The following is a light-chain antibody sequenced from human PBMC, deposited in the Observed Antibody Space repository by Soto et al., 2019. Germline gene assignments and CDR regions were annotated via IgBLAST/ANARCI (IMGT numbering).Light chain of an antibody. CDR3: SSYAGTTNFV. CDR2: DVS. J-gene: IGLJ1*01. Sequence: QSVLTQPPSASGSPGQSVTISCTGASSDVGGYNFVSWYQQHPGKAPKLLIYDVSKRPSGVPDRFSGSKSGNTASLTVSGLQAEDEADYYCSSYAGTTNFVFGTGTKVTVL. V-gene: IGLV2-8*01. CDR1: SSDVGGYNF.